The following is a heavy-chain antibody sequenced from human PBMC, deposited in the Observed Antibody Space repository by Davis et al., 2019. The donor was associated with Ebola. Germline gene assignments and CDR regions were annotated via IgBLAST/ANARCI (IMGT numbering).Heavy chain of an antibody. D-gene: IGHD6-19*01. CDR3: ARRSYGSSLIDS. J-gene: IGHJ4*02. V-gene: IGHV4-59*08. CDR2: NYYSGGT. Sequence: MPSELLSSTFPAHGAPSSGYHWSWFRQPPGKGLAWIGYNYYSGGTNYNPSLKSRVTISVDTSENQFSLKLSSVTAADTAVYFCARRSYGSSLIDSWGQGSLVTVSS. CDR1: GAPSSGYH.